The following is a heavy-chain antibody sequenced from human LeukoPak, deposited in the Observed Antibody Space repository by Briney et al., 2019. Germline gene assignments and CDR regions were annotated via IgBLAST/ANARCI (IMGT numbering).Heavy chain of an antibody. J-gene: IGHJ4*02. CDR1: GFTFSNAW. V-gene: IGHV3-15*07. CDR2: IKSKTGGGTT. D-gene: IGHD3-10*01. Sequence: SGGSLRLSCAASGFTFSNAWMNWVRQAPGKGLEWVGRIKSKTGGGTTDYAAPVKGRFTISRDDSKNTLYLQMNSLKTEDTAVYFCTKAAFYYTSGSLDYWGQGTLVTVSS. CDR3: TKAAFYYTSGSLDY.